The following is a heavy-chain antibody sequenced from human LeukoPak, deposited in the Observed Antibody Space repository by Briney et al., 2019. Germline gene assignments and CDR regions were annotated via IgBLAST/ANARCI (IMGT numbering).Heavy chain of an antibody. CDR3: ARDAGYVRFDF. D-gene: IGHD5-18*01. Sequence: QAGGSLRLSCAGSGFTFSSYGMHWVRQAPGKGLEYVSSISGNGGSREYANSVKGRFTISRDNSRNTLYLQMGSLRAEDMAVYYCARDAGYVRFDFWGQGTLATVSS. V-gene: IGHV3-64*01. CDR2: ISGNGGSR. J-gene: IGHJ4*02. CDR1: GFTFSSYG.